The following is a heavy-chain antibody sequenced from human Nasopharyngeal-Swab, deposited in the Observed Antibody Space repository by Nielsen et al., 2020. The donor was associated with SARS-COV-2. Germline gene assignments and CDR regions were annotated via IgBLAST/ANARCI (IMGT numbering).Heavy chain of an antibody. J-gene: IGHJ2*01. CDR2: INHSGST. D-gene: IGHD6-6*01. CDR1: GGSFSGYY. CDR3: ARGLLRLAARQYWYFDL. V-gene: IGHV4-34*01. Sequence: GSLRLSCAVYGGSFSGYYWSWIRQPPGKGLEWIGDINHSGSTNYNPSLKSRVTISVDTSKNQFSLKLSSVTAADTAVYYCARGLLRLAARQYWYFDLWGRGTLVTVSS.